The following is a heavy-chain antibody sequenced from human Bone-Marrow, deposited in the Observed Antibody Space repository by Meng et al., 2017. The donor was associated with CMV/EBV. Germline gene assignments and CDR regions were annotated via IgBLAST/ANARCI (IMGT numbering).Heavy chain of an antibody. D-gene: IGHD3-16*01. CDR1: GFTFSSYA. CDR3: AGADGGSLSWYYGMDV. CDR2: IYSGGST. V-gene: IGHV3-53*01. Sequence: GESLKISCAASGFTFSSYAMSWVRQAPGKGLEWVSVIYSGGSTYYADSVKGRFTISRDNSKNTLYLQMNSLRAEDTAVYYCAGADGGSLSWYYGMDVWGQGTTVTVSS. J-gene: IGHJ6*02.